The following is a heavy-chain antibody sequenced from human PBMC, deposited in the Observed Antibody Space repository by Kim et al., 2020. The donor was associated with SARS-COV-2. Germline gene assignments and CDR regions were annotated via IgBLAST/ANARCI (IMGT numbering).Heavy chain of an antibody. J-gene: IGHJ4*02. V-gene: IGHV5-10-1*01. Sequence: GESLKISCKGSGYSFTSYWISWVRQMPGKGLEWMGRIDPSDSYTNYSPSFQGHVTISADKSISTAYLQWSSLKASDTAMYYCARRAGLGCGEGNCGSYDEYYFDYWGQGTLVTVSS. CDR1: GYSFTSYW. CDR2: IDPSDSYT. D-gene: IGHD1-26*01. CDR3: ARRAGLGCGEGNCGSYDEYYFDY.